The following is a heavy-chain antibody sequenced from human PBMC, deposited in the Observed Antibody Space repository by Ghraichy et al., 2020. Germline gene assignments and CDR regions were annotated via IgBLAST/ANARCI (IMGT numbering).Heavy chain of an antibody. CDR3: TRNIALTGDFDY. D-gene: IGHD7-27*01. J-gene: IGHJ4*02. CDR1: GYTFTSYD. Sequence: ASVKVSCKASGYTFTSYDINWVRQATGQGLEWMVWMHPNSGDTGYAQRFQGRITMTRDTSINTAYMELSSLTSEDTAVYYCTRNIALTGDFDYWGQGSLVTVSS. V-gene: IGHV1-8*01. CDR2: MHPNSGDT.